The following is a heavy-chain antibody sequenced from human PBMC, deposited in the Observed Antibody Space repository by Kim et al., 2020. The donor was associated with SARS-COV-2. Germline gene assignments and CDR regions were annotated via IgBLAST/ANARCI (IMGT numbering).Heavy chain of an antibody. CDR3: ARMPRWELLHYFDY. CDR2: IIPIFGTA. V-gene: IGHV1-69*13. Sequence: SVKVSCKASGGTFSSYAISWVRQAPGQGLEWMGGIIPIFGTANYAQKFQGRVTITADESTSTAYMELSSLRSEDTAVYYCARMPRWELLHYFDYWGQGTLVTVSS. J-gene: IGHJ4*02. D-gene: IGHD1-26*01. CDR1: GGTFSSYA.